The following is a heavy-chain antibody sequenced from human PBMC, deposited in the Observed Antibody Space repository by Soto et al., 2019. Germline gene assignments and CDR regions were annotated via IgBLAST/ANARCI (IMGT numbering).Heavy chain of an antibody. J-gene: IGHJ5*02. CDR2: IYYSGST. CDR1: GGSISSSSYY. V-gene: IGHV4-39*01. D-gene: IGHD3-22*01. Sequence: PSETLSLTCTVSGGSISSSSYYWGWIRQPPGKALEWIWSIYYSGSTYYNPSPKSRVTISVDTSKNQFSLKLSSVTAADRAIYYCVLSSGYYNNWFDLWGQGTLATVSS. CDR3: VLSSGYYNNWFDL.